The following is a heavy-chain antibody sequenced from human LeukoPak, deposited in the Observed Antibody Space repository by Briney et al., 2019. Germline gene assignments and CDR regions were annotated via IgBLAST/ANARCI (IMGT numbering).Heavy chain of an antibody. D-gene: IGHD3-10*01. CDR2: IRYDGSNK. J-gene: IGHJ6*03. Sequence: GGSLRLSCAASGFTFSSYGMHWVRQAPGKGLEWVAFIRYDGSNKYYADSVKGRFTISRDNSKNTLYLQMNSLRAEATAVYYCAKDLRLGSGRPYYYYYYMDVWGKGTTVTISS. CDR1: GFTFSSYG. V-gene: IGHV3-30*02. CDR3: AKDLRLGSGRPYYYYYYMDV.